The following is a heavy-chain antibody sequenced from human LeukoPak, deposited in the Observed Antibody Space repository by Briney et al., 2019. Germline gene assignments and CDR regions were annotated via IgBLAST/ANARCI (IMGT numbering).Heavy chain of an antibody. D-gene: IGHD5-12*01. CDR3: AKDRYAYSGYDSLDY. Sequence: GSLRLSCAASGFTFSSYGMHWVRQAPGKGLEWVAVISYDGSNKYYADSVKGRFTISRDNSKNTLYLQMNSLRAEDTAVYYCAKDRYAYSGYDSLDYWGQGTLVTVSS. V-gene: IGHV3-30*18. CDR1: GFTFSSYG. CDR2: ISYDGSNK. J-gene: IGHJ4*02.